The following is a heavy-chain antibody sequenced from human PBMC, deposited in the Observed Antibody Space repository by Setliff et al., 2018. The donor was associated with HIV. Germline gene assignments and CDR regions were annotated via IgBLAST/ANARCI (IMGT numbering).Heavy chain of an antibody. Sequence: SETLSLTCTVSGGSISSGGYYWSWIRQHPGKGLERIGYIHYSGSTYFNPSLKSRVTLSVDTSKNQLSLKLSSVTAADTAVYYCATCSGPLDYWGQGTLVTVSS. CDR3: ATCSGPLDY. V-gene: IGHV4-31*03. CDR2: IHYSGST. J-gene: IGHJ4*02. D-gene: IGHD6-19*01. CDR1: GGSISSGGYY.